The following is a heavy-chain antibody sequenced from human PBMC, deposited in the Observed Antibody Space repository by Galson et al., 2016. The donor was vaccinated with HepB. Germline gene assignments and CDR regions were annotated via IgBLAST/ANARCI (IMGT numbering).Heavy chain of an antibody. V-gene: IGHV3-74*01. D-gene: IGHD4-17*01. J-gene: IGHJ5*02. Sequence: SLRLSCAASGFTFSSYWMHWVRQAPGKGLVWVSRINSDGSSTSYADSVKGRFTISRDNAKNTLYLQMNSLRAKDTAVYYCARGGDYASWFDPWGQGTLVTVSS. CDR2: INSDGSST. CDR3: ARGGDYASWFDP. CDR1: GFTFSSYW.